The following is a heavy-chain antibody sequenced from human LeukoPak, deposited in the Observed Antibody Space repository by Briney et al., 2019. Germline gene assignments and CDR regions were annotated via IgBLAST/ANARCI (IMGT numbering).Heavy chain of an antibody. CDR3: AREIALGYCSSTSCPDAFDI. J-gene: IGHJ3*02. CDR1: GGTFSSYA. V-gene: IGHV1-46*01. CDR2: INPSGGST. D-gene: IGHD2-2*01. Sequence: ASVKVSCKASGGTFSSYAISWVRQAPGQGLEWMGIINPSGGSTSYAQKFQGRVTMTRDTSTSTVYMELSSLRSEDTAVYYCAREIALGYCSSTSCPDAFDIWGQGTMVTVSS.